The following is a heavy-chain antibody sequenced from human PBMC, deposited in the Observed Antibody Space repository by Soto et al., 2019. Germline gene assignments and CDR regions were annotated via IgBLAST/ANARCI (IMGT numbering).Heavy chain of an antibody. CDR1: GFTFSDYY. Sequence: PGGSLRLSCAASGFTFSDYYMSWIRRAPGKGLEWVSYISSSSSYTNYADSVKGRFTISRDNAKNSLYLQMNNLRAEDTAVYYCARTPDCTNGVCSAGFDYWGQGTLVTVSS. V-gene: IGHV3-11*06. CDR2: ISSSSSYT. D-gene: IGHD2-8*01. J-gene: IGHJ4*02. CDR3: ARTPDCTNGVCSAGFDY.